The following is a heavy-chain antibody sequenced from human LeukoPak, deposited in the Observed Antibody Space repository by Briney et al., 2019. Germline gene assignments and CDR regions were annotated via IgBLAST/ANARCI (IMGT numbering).Heavy chain of an antibody. J-gene: IGHJ4*02. D-gene: IGHD5-18*01. CDR3: ATEVTD. CDR1: GYTFSGYY. V-gene: IGHV1-2*02. Sequence: ASVKVSRKASGYTFSGYYMHWVRQAPGQGLEWMGWINPNSGGTKYAQKFQGRVTMTRDTSISTAYMELSRLRSDDTAVYYCATEVTDWGQGTLVTVSS. CDR2: INPNSGGT.